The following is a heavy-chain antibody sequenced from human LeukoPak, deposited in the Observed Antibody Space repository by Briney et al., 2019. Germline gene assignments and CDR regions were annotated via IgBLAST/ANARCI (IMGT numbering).Heavy chain of an antibody. CDR2: ISYDGSNK. J-gene: IGHJ4*02. D-gene: IGHD3-22*01. CDR3: ARTITMMADDY. Sequence: GGSLRLSCAASGFTFSSYAMHWVRQAPGKGLEWVAVISYDGSNKYYADSVKGRFTISRDNSKNSLYLQMNSLRAEDTSVYYCARTITMMADDYWGQGTLVTVSS. CDR1: GFTFSSYA. V-gene: IGHV3-30*04.